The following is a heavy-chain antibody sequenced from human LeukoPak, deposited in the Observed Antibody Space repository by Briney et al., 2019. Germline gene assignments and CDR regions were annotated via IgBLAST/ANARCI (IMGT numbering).Heavy chain of an antibody. Sequence: ASVKVSCKASGGTFSSYAISWVRQALEQGLEWMGGSIPTFGTANYAQKFQGRVTITTDESTSTAYMELSSLRSEDTAVYYCARDQSYYDSSGYYRDDAFDIWGQGTMVTVSS. CDR1: GGTFSSYA. CDR2: SIPTFGTA. D-gene: IGHD3-22*01. CDR3: ARDQSYYDSSGYYRDDAFDI. J-gene: IGHJ3*02. V-gene: IGHV1-69*05.